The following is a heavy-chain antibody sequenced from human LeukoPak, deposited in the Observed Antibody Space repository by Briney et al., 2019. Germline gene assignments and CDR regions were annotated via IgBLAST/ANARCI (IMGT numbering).Heavy chain of an antibody. CDR1: GFTFGSYA. Sequence: GGSLRLSCAASGFTFGSYAMTWVRQAPGKGLEWVSYISSSGSTLYYADSVKGRFTISRDNAKNSLYLQMNSLRAEDTALYYCARIYSSGSRYYFDYWGQGTVVTVSS. CDR2: ISSSGSTL. D-gene: IGHD6-19*01. CDR3: ARIYSSGSRYYFDY. J-gene: IGHJ4*02. V-gene: IGHV3-48*03.